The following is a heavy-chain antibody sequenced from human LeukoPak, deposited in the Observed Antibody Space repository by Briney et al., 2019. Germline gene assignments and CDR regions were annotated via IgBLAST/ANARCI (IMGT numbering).Heavy chain of an antibody. D-gene: IGHD3-3*01. CDR3: ARDGVHYDFWSGPTGGRYYYYYMDV. Sequence: SETLSLTCTVSGGSISSGDYHWGWIRQPPGKGLEWIGYIYYSGSTYYNPSLKSRVTISVDTSKNQFSLKLSSVTAADTAVYYCARDGVHYDFWSGPTGGRYYYYYMDVWGKGTTVTVSS. CDR1: GGSISSGDYH. V-gene: IGHV4-30-4*08. CDR2: IYYSGST. J-gene: IGHJ6*03.